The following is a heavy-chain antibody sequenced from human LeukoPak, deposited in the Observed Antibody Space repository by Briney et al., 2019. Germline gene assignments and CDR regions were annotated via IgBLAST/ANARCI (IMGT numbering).Heavy chain of an antibody. CDR2: ISYSGSTN. D-gene: IGHD6-19*01. J-gene: IGHJ4*02. CDR3: ARHTTSGWYQVVY. Sequence: SETLSLTCTISGGSISNYFWSWIRQPPGKGLKWIGYISYSGSTNNHNPSLKSRVTISVDTSKSQFSLKLSSVTAADTAVYYCARHTTSGWYQVVYWGQGTLVTVSS. CDR1: GGSISNYF. V-gene: IGHV4-59*01.